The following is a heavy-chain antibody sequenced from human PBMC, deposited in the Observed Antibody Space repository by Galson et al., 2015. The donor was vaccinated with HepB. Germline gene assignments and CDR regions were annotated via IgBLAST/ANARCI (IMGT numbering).Heavy chain of an antibody. Sequence: SLRLSCAASGFTFSSYSMNWVRQAPGKGLEWVSYISSSSSTIYYADSVKGRFTISRDNAKNSLYLQMNSLRDEDTAVYYCARGVEQWLAKGRYFQHWGQGTLVTVSS. CDR1: GFTFSSYS. J-gene: IGHJ1*01. CDR3: ARGVEQWLAKGRYFQH. CDR2: ISSSSSTI. V-gene: IGHV3-48*02. D-gene: IGHD6-19*01.